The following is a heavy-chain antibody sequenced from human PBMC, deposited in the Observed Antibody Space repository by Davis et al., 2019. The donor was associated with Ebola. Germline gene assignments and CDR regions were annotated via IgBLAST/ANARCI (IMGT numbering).Heavy chain of an antibody. Sequence: GGSLRLSCAASGFTFSSNSMNWVRQAPGKGLEWVSLISSSSNYIYYADSVKGRFTVSRDNAKNSLYLQMNSLRAEDTAVYYCVRDPALVVTGGGWFFGLWGRGTLVTVSS. D-gene: IGHD2-21*02. CDR2: ISSSSNYI. CDR1: GFTFSSNS. J-gene: IGHJ2*01. CDR3: VRDPALVVTGGGWFFGL. V-gene: IGHV3-21*01.